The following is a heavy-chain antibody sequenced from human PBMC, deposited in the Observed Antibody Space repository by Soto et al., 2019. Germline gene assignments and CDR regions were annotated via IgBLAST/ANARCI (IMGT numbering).Heavy chain of an antibody. Sequence: SETLSLTCAVSGYSISSYYYWGWIRQPPGKGLEWIGSIYYSGSTNYNPSLKSRVTISVDTSKNQFSMKLSPVTAADTAVYYCARGYGTNGVGYTNWFDPWGQGTMVTVSS. J-gene: IGHJ5*02. CDR2: IYYSGST. CDR1: GYSISSYYY. V-gene: IGHV4-38-2*01. CDR3: ARGYGTNGVGYTNWFDP. D-gene: IGHD2-8*01.